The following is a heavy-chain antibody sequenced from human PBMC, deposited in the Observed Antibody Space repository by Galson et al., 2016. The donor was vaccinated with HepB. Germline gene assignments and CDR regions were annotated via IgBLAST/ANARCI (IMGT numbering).Heavy chain of an antibody. V-gene: IGHV3-48*02. CDR2: IHTTTGNI. Sequence: SLRLSCAASGFTFSLYAVNWVRQAPGKGPEWVSYIHTTTGNIYYADSVKGRFTISRDNAKNLLYLQMNSLIDEDTAVYYCAKFQYNEGVAAFDIWGQGTMVTVSS. CDR3: AKFQYNEGVAAFDI. D-gene: IGHD1-14*01. J-gene: IGHJ3*02. CDR1: GFTFSLYA.